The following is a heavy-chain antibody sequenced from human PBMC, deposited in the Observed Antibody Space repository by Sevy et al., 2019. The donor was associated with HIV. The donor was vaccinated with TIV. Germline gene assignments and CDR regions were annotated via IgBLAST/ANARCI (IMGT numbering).Heavy chain of an antibody. J-gene: IGHJ6*03. CDR3: AKDTWEDIVVVPAANPLYYYYYMDV. D-gene: IGHD2-2*01. CDR2: ISGSGGST. CDR1: GFTFSSYA. Sequence: GGSLRLSCAASGFTFSSYAMSWVRQAPGKGLEWVSAISGSGGSTYYADSVKGRFTISRDNSKNTLYLQMNSRRAEDTAVYYCAKDTWEDIVVVPAANPLYYYYYMDVWGKGTTVTVSS. V-gene: IGHV3-23*01.